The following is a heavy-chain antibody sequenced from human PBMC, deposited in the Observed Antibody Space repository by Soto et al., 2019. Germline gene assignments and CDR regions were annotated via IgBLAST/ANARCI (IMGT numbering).Heavy chain of an antibody. V-gene: IGHV1-18*01. CDR1: GYTFTSYG. CDR3: ARDLGYCSGGSCFLFDY. J-gene: IGHJ4*02. CDR2: ISAYNGNT. D-gene: IGHD2-15*01. Sequence: GASVKVSCKASGYTFTSYGISWVRQAPGQGLEWMGWISAYNGNTNYAQKLQGRVTMTTDTSTSTAYMELRSLRSDDTAVYYCARDLGYCSGGSCFLFDYWGQGTLVTVS.